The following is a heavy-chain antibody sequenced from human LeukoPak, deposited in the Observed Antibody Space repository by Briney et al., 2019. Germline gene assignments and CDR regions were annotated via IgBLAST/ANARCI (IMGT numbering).Heavy chain of an antibody. Sequence: GRSLRLSCAASGFTFSSYWMNWVRQAPGKGLEWVANIKQDGSEKDYVDSVKGRFTISRDNAKNSLYLQMNSLRAEDTAVYFCARVSSLAAAGFFDYWGQGILVTVSS. CDR1: GFTFSSYW. V-gene: IGHV3-7*01. D-gene: IGHD6-25*01. J-gene: IGHJ4*02. CDR3: ARVSSLAAAGFFDY. CDR2: IKQDGSEK.